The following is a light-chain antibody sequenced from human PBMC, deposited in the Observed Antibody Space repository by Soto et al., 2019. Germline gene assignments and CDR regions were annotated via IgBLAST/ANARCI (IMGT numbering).Light chain of an antibody. CDR3: CSYAGSSTYV. CDR1: SSDVGSYNL. J-gene: IGLJ1*01. V-gene: IGLV2-23*01. CDR2: EGS. Sequence: QSVLTQPASVSGSPGQSITISCTGTSSDVGSYNLVSWYQQHPGKAPKLMIYEGSKRPSGVSNRFSGSKSGNTASLTISGLQAEDEADYYGCSYAGSSTYVFGTGTQLTVL.